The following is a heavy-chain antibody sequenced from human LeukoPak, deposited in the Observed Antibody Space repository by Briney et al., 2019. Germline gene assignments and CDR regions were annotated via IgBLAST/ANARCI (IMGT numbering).Heavy chain of an antibody. CDR2: MNPNSGNT. CDR3: AREWIRRGGFDP. D-gene: IGHD5-12*01. V-gene: IGHV1-8*01. J-gene: IGHJ5*02. Sequence: GASVKVSCKASGYTFTSYDINWVRQATGQGLEWMGWMNPNSGNTGYAQKSQGRVTMTRNTSISTAYMELSSLRSEDTAVYYCAREWIRRGGFDPWGQGTLVTVSS. CDR1: GYTFTSYD.